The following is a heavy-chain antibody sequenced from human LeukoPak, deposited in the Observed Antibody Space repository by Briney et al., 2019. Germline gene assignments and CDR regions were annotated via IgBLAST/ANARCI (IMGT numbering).Heavy chain of an antibody. Sequence: TGGSLRLSCVVSGFSFSDSYMTWIRQTPGKGLEWLAYISGSGSDIYYADSVKGRFTISRDNAKNSLYLQMNSLRSDDTAIYYCARDFSDADRSWWLDPWGQGTLVIVSP. J-gene: IGHJ5*02. CDR1: GFSFSDSY. V-gene: IGHV3-11*01. CDR3: ARDFSDADRSWWLDP. D-gene: IGHD3-16*01. CDR2: ISGSGSDI.